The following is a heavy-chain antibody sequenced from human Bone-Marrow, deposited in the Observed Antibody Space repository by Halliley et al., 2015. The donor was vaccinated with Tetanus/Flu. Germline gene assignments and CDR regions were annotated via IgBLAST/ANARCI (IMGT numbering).Heavy chain of an antibody. D-gene: IGHD1-1*01. CDR3: ARDYQLLSF. V-gene: IGHV4-59*01. CDR2: IYYSGAA. Sequence: WIGYIYYSGAAKYNPSPKSRVTISIDTSKNQFSLKLSSVTAADTAVYYCARDYQLLSFWGQGALVTVSS. J-gene: IGHJ4*02.